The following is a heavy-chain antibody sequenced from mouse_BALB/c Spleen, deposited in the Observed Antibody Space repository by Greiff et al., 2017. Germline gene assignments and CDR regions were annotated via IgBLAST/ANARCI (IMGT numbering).Heavy chain of an antibody. CDR1: GYTFTSYW. CDR3: TRRGYGSSPYYYAMDY. D-gene: IGHD1-1*01. J-gene: IGHJ4*01. CDR2: IYPSDSYT. Sequence: QVQLQQPGAELVRPGASVKLSCKASGYTFTSYWINWVKQRPGQGLEWIGNIYPSDSYTNYNQKFKDKATLTVDKSSSTAYMQLSSPTSEDSAVYYCTRRGYGSSPYYYAMDYWGQGTSVTVSS. V-gene: IGHV1-69*02.